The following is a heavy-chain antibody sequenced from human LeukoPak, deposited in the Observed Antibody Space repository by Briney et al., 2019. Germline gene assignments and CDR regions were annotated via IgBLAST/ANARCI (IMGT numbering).Heavy chain of an antibody. CDR2: INAGNGNT. D-gene: IGHD5-12*01. J-gene: IGHJ4*02. CDR1: GYTFTSYA. CDR3: ARDFFPSGYDTLGY. Sequence: ASVKVSCKASGYTFTSYAMHWVRQAPGQRLEWMGWINAGNGNTKYSQEFQGRVTITRDTSASTAYMELSSLRSEDMAVYYCARDFFPSGYDTLGYWGQGTLVTVSS. V-gene: IGHV1-3*03.